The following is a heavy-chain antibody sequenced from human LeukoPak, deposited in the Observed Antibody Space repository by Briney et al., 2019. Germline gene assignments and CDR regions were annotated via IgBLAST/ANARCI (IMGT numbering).Heavy chain of an antibody. CDR3: ARGPTRQYFDS. CDR2: IYYSGST. V-gene: IGHV4-59*01. Sequence: SSETLSLTCTVSGGSISSYYWSWIRQPPGKGLEWIGYIYYSGSTNYNPSLKSRVTISVDTSKNQFSLKLSSVTAADTAVYYCARGPTRQYFDSWGRGTLVTVSS. CDR1: GGSISSYY. J-gene: IGHJ4*02. D-gene: IGHD6-6*01.